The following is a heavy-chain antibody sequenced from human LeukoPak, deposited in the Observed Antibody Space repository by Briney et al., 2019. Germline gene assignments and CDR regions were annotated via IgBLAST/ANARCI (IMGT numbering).Heavy chain of an antibody. CDR1: GYTFTSYD. Sequence: ASVKVCCKASGYTFTSYDIHWVRQASGHGLGWVGGMDPKSADTGLAHRVQGRVTSTRTTSISTAYMELSSTASEDTAMYYCTRGPSYHRKWVGGMWFDPWGQGTLVSVSS. CDR2: MDPKSADT. V-gene: IGHV1-8*01. CDR3: TRGPSYHRKWVGGMWFDP. J-gene: IGHJ5*02. D-gene: IGHD3-10*01.